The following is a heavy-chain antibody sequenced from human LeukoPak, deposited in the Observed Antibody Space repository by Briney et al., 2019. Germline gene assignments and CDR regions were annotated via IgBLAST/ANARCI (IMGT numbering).Heavy chain of an antibody. Sequence: PGGSLRLSCAASGFTFSSYGMHWVRQAPGKGLECISKISSSGNAMFFADSVKGRFTISRDNARNSLYLQMSSLRVEGTAVYYCVRQGRYCSGGSCYEWGQGTLVTVSS. D-gene: IGHD2-15*01. V-gene: IGHV3-48*04. CDR3: VRQGRYCSGGSCYE. CDR2: ISSSGNAM. CDR1: GFTFSSYG. J-gene: IGHJ4*02.